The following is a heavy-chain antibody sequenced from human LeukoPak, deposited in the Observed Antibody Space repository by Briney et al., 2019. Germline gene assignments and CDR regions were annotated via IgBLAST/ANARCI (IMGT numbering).Heavy chain of an antibody. CDR2: IKEGGSEK. CDR1: GFTFSSYW. CDR3: ARVDASSGYYPPGDY. J-gene: IGHJ4*02. V-gene: IGHV3-7*01. Sequence: GGSLRLSCAASGFTFSSYWMSWVRQAPGKGLEWVANIKEGGSEKYYVDSVKGRFTISRDNAKNSLYLQMNSLRAEDTAVYYCARVDASSGYYPPGDYWGQGTLVTVSS. D-gene: IGHD3-22*01.